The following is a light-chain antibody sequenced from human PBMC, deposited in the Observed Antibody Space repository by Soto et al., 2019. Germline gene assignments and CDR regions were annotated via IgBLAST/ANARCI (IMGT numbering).Light chain of an antibody. CDR1: QSLSSH. CDR2: DAS. V-gene: IGKV3-11*01. CDR3: QQRYNWPLT. Sequence: EIVLTQSPATLSLSPGERATLSCRASQSLSSHLAWYQQKPGQAPRLLIYDASNRAAGIPARFRGSGSGADFTLTISSLEPEDFAIYYCQQRYNWPLTFGGGTKVEIK. J-gene: IGKJ4*01.